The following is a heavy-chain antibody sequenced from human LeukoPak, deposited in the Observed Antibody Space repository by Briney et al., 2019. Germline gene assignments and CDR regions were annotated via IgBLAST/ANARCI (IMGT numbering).Heavy chain of an antibody. Sequence: GESLKISCKGSGYRFTSDWIGWVRQMPGKGLEWMGIIYPGDSDTRYSPSFQGQVTISADKSISTAYLQWSSLKASDTAMYYCARRGYSGYDYGDYFDYWGQGTLVTVSS. CDR1: GYRFTSDW. V-gene: IGHV5-51*01. CDR3: ARRGYSGYDYGDYFDY. CDR2: IYPGDSDT. J-gene: IGHJ4*02. D-gene: IGHD5-12*01.